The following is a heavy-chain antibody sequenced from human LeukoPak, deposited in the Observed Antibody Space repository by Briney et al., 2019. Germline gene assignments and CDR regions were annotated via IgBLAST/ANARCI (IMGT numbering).Heavy chain of an antibody. CDR3: ARPPSISNPYFGMDV. CDR2: ISSNGGST. V-gene: IGHV3-64*04. D-gene: IGHD2/OR15-2a*01. J-gene: IGHJ6*02. CDR1: GLTFRSYA. Sequence: GGSLRLSCSASGLTFRSYAMHWVRQAPGKGLDYVSSISSNGGSTYYADSVMGRFIISRDNAKNSLYLQMNSLRAEDTAVYYCARPPSISNPYFGMDVWGQGTTVTVSS.